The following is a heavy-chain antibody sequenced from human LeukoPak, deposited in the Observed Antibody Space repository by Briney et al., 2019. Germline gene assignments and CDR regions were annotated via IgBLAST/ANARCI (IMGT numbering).Heavy chain of an antibody. CDR2: IRGKANSYAT. CDR3: SRGHSSGWLGSFDY. CDR1: GFTFSAST. Sequence: PGGSLRLSCAASGFTFSASTIHWVRQASGKGLEWVGRIRGKANSYATAYAASVKGRFTISRDDSKSTAYLQMNSLKTEDTAVYYCSRGHSSGWLGSFDYWGQGTLVTVSS. V-gene: IGHV3-73*01. D-gene: IGHD6-19*01. J-gene: IGHJ4*02.